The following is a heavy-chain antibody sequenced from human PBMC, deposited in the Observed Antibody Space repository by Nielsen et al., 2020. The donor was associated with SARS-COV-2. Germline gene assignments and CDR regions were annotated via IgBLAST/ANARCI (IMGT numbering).Heavy chain of an antibody. CDR2: IYYSGST. V-gene: IGHV4-59*12. CDR3: ARDAYGDYTLGY. Sequence: GSLRLSCAVYGGSFSGYYWSWIRQPPGKGLEWIGYIYYSGSTTYNPSLKSRVTMSVDTSKNQFSLKLSSVTAADTAVYYCARDAYGDYTLGYWGQGTLVTV. D-gene: IGHD4-17*01. CDR1: GGSFSGYY. J-gene: IGHJ4*02.